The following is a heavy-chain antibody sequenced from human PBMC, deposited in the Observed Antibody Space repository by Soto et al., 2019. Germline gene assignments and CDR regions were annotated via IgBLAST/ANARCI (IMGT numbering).Heavy chain of an antibody. V-gene: IGHV3-23*01. J-gene: IGHJ6*03. CDR3: AKDSYLGLNYYYMDV. CDR2: ISGSGGST. D-gene: IGHD1-26*01. CDR1: GFTFSSYA. Sequence: GGSLRLSCAASGFTFSSYAMSWVRQAPGKGLEWVSAISGSGGSTYYADSVKGRFTISRDNSKNTLYLQMNSLRAEDTAVYYCAKDSYLGLNYYYMDVWGKGTTVTVSS.